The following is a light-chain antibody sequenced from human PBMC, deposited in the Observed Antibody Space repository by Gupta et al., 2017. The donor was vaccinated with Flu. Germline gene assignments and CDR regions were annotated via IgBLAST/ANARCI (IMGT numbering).Light chain of an antibody. Sequence: QSALTQPASVSGSPGQSIIISCPGTSSDVGGYNYVSWDQQHPGKAPKLMIYEVSNRPSGVSNRCSGSKSGNTASLTISGLQAEDEADYYCSSYTSSSTLGLFGGGTKLTVL. J-gene: IGLJ2*01. CDR3: SSYTSSSTLGL. V-gene: IGLV2-14*01. CDR2: EVS. CDR1: SSDVGGYNY.